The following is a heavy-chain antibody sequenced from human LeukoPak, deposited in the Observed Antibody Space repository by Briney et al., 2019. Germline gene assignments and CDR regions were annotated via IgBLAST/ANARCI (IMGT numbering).Heavy chain of an antibody. J-gene: IGHJ4*02. CDR1: GVSVSSGSYY. V-gene: IGHV4-61*01. Sequence: SETLSLTCTVSGVSVSSGSYYWSWIRQPPGKGLEWIGYIYYSGSTNYNPSLKSRVTISVDTSKNQFSLKLSSVTAADTAVYYCARYNGDYLFDYWGQGTLVTVSS. CDR2: IYYSGST. D-gene: IGHD4-17*01. CDR3: ARYNGDYLFDY.